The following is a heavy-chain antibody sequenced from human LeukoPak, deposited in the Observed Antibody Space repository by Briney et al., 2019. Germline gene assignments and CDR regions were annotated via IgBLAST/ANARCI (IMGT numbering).Heavy chain of an antibody. J-gene: IGHJ3*02. CDR2: IYYTTTYI. CDR3: ARYQCIPAFDI. Sequence: GGSLRLSCAAPGCTFYSFSMNLGRQAPGKGLEWVSSIYYTTTYIYYADSVKGRFTISRDNAENSLSLQMNCLTAEDTAVYYCARYQCIPAFDIWGQGTMVTVSS. V-gene: IGHV3-21*01. CDR1: GCTFYSFS.